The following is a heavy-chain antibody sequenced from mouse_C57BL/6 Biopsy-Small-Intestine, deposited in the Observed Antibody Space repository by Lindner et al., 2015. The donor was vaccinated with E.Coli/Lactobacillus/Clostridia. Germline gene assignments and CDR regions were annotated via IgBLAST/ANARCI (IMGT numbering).Heavy chain of an antibody. J-gene: IGHJ1*03. Sequence: VQLQESGAELVKPGASVKISCKASGYTFTDYYINWVKQRPGQGLEWIGRIYPREGSTKYNEKFKGKATLTVDTSSSTANMELHSLTSEDSAVYFCARWTYDYDEGWYFDVWGTGTTVTVSS. D-gene: IGHD2-4*01. CDR3: ARWTYDYDEGWYFDV. CDR1: GYTFTDYY. V-gene: IGHV1-85*01. CDR2: IYPREGST.